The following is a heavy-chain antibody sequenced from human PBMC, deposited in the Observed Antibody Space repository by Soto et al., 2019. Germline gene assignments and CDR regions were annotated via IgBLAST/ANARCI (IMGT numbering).Heavy chain of an antibody. CDR3: ARGAFGNYYQDS. CDR1: GFSFTRDW. CDR2: VNTDETTT. V-gene: IGHV3-74*01. D-gene: IGHD1-26*01. J-gene: IGHJ4*02. Sequence: EVQLVESGGGLVQPGGSLRPSCAASGFSFTRDWMHWVRQAPGKGLEWVSRVNTDETTTNYADSVKGRFTISRDNAKNTLYLQMNSLSAEDTAIYFCARGAFGNYYQDSWGQGTLVTVSP.